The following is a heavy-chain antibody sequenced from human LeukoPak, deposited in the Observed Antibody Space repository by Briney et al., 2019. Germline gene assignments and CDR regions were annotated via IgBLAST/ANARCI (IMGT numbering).Heavy chain of an antibody. Sequence: GGSLRLSCAASGFTFSRYRMNWVRQAPGKGLDCISHISSSSTTIYYADSVKGRFTISRDNAKNSLFLQMNSLRAEDTAVYYCARRRGYSYGSYFDYWGQGTLVTVSS. CDR2: ISSSSTTI. V-gene: IGHV3-48*01. J-gene: IGHJ4*02. CDR1: GFTFSRYR. D-gene: IGHD5-18*01. CDR3: ARRRGYSYGSYFDY.